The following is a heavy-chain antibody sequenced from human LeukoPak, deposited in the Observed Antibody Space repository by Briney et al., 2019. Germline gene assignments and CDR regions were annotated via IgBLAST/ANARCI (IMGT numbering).Heavy chain of an antibody. CDR3: ARAYYDILTGSEGYFQH. Sequence: SETLSLTCAVYGGSFSGYYWSWIRQPPGKGLEWIGEINHSGSTNYNPSLKSRVTTSVDTSKNQFSLKLSSVTAADTAVYYCARAYYDILTGSEGYFQHWGQGTLVTVSS. D-gene: IGHD3-9*01. J-gene: IGHJ1*01. CDR2: INHSGST. CDR1: GGSFSGYY. V-gene: IGHV4-34*01.